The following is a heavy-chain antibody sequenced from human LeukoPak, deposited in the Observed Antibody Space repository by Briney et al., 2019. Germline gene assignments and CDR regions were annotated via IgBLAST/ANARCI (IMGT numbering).Heavy chain of an antibody. V-gene: IGHV1-18*01. CDR2: ISGYNGNT. CDR1: GYTFTSYG. Sequence: HRASVKVSCKASGYTFTSYGISWVRQAPGQGLEWMGWISGYNGNTNYAQKLQGRVTMTTDTSTSTAYMELRSLRSDDTAVYYCARAGYYYDRKYYFDYWGQGTLVTVSS. CDR3: ARAGYYYDRKYYFDY. D-gene: IGHD3-22*01. J-gene: IGHJ4*02.